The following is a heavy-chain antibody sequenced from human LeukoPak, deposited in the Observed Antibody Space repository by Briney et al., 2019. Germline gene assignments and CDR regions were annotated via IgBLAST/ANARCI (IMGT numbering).Heavy chain of an antibody. J-gene: IGHJ1*01. CDR3: ANEVPHYLAYCGGDCYSRYFEH. CDR1: GFTFDDYN. CDR2: SSWDGGST. D-gene: IGHD2-21*01. V-gene: IGHV3-43*01. Sequence: GGSLRLSCEGFGFTFDDYNIHWVRQAPGKGLEWISLSSWDGGSTWYADSVKGRFTLSRDNSKNSLYLQMTILRSDDTAFYYCANEVPHYLAYCGGDCYSRYFEHWGQGTLVTVSS.